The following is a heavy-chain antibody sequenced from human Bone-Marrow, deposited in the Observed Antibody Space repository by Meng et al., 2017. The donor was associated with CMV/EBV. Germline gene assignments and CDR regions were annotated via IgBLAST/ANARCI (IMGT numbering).Heavy chain of an antibody. D-gene: IGHD6-13*01. CDR2: ISSSGSTI. CDR3: ARDVSSSWSRYPYYYYGMDV. CDR1: GFTFSDYY. Sequence: GGSLRLSCAASGFTFSDYYMSWIRQAPGKGLEWVSYISSSGSTIYYADSVKGRFTISRDNAKNSLYLQMNSLRAEDTAVYYCARDVSSSWSRYPYYYYGMDVWGQGTTVTVSS. V-gene: IGHV3-11*01. J-gene: IGHJ6*02.